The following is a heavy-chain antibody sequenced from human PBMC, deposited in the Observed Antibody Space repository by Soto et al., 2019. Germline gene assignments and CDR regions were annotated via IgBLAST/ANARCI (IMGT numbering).Heavy chain of an antibody. CDR2: INQDGTEK. J-gene: IGHJ4*02. Sequence: EVQLVESGGGVVQPGGSLRLSCATSGFTFSRYWMTWVRQVPGKGLEWVANINQDGTEKYYLASVKGRFTISRDNAKESLDLQMNALSADDTAVYYCAKAPDGSGREYYCDYWGQGTLVTVSS. V-gene: IGHV3-7*01. D-gene: IGHD3-10*01. CDR3: AKAPDGSGREYYCDY. CDR1: GFTFSRYW.